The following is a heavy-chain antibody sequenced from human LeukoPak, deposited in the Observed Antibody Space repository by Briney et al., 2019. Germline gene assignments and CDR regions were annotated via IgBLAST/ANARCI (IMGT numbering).Heavy chain of an antibody. V-gene: IGHV1-8*01. J-gene: IGHJ6*02. CDR1: GYTFTSYD. CDR2: MNPNSGNT. Sequence: ASVKVSRKASGYTFTSYDINWVRQATGQGLEWMGWMNPNSGNTGYAQKFQGRVTMTRNTSISTAYMELSSLRSEDTAVYYCARLGYNAPRYYYGMDVWGQGTTVTVSS. CDR3: ARLGYNAPRYYYGMDV. D-gene: IGHD1-14*01.